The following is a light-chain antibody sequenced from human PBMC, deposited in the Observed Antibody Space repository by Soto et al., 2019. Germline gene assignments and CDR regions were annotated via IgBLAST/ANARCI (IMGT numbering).Light chain of an antibody. Sequence: EIELTQSPATLSLSPGQRATLSCRASQSVSSHLAWYQHKPGQAPRLLIYDASNRATGIPPRFSGSGSGTDFTLTISSLEPEDFAIYYCQQRSNWPQLTFGGGTKVEIK. CDR1: QSVSSH. CDR3: QQRSNWPQLT. CDR2: DAS. V-gene: IGKV3-11*01. J-gene: IGKJ4*01.